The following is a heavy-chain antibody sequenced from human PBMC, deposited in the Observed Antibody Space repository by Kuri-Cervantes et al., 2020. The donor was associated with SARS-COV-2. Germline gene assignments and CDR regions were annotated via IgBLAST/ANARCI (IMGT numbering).Heavy chain of an antibody. Sequence: GSLRLSCAVYGGSFSGYYWSWIRQPPGKGLEWIGEINHSGSTNYNPSLKSRVTISVDTSKNQFSLKLSSVTAADTAVYYCARVEGIVLIDWFDPWGQGTLVTVSS. V-gene: IGHV4-34*01. CDR2: INHSGST. J-gene: IGHJ5*02. CDR3: ARVEGIVLIDWFDP. CDR1: GGSFSGYY. D-gene: IGHD2-8*01.